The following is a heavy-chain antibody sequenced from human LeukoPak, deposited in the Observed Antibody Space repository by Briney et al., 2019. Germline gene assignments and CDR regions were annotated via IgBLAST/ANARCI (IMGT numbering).Heavy chain of an antibody. CDR1: GGTFSSYA. J-gene: IGHJ5*02. Sequence: ASVKVSCKASGGTFSSYAISWVRQAPGQGLEWMGGIIPIFGTANYAQKFQGRVTITADESTSTAYMELSSLRSEDTAVYYCARDLGSSWYGVEYNWFDPWGQGTLVTVSS. CDR3: ARDLGSSWYGVEYNWFDP. D-gene: IGHD6-13*01. V-gene: IGHV1-69*13. CDR2: IIPIFGTA.